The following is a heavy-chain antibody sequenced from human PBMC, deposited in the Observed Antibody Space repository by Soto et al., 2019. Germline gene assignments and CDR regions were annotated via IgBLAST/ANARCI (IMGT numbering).Heavy chain of an antibody. D-gene: IGHD3-10*01. V-gene: IGHV3-13*01. CDR2: MGGAGAR. J-gene: IGHJ6*02. CDR3: TRAAFGDGMDL. CDR1: GFTYNIYY. Sequence: EVQLVESGGGLVQPGGSLRLSCAAFGFTYNIYYMHWVRRVPGKGLEWVSSMGGAGAREYAGSVKGRFIISRDNAKNSLYLQMDNLRAGDTAVYYCTRAAFGDGMDLWGQGTPVTVS.